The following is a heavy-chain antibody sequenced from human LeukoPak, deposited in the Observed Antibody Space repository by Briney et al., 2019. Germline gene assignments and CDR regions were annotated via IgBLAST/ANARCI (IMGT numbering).Heavy chain of an antibody. CDR1: GYSFTSDW. CDR3: AKSGGYRVNWFDP. V-gene: IGHV5-51*01. Sequence: GESLKISCKGSGYSFTSDWIGWVRQIPGKGLEWMGIIYHGDSDTRYSPSFQGQVTISSDKSISTAYLQWSSLKASDTAMYYCAKSGGYRVNWFDPWGQGTLVTVSS. J-gene: IGHJ5*02. D-gene: IGHD3-22*01. CDR2: IYHGDSDT.